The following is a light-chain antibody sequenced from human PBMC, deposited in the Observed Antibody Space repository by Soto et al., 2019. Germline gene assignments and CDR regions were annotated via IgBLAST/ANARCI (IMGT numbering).Light chain of an antibody. CDR3: QQRSDWPLT. V-gene: IGKV3-11*01. CDR1: QSVSSY. Sequence: EIVLTQSPATLSLSPGERATLSCRASQSVSSYLAWYQQKPGQAPRLLIYDASKRATGISARFSGSGSGTDFPLTISRLEPEDFAVYYCQQRSDWPLTFGGGTKVEIK. CDR2: DAS. J-gene: IGKJ4*01.